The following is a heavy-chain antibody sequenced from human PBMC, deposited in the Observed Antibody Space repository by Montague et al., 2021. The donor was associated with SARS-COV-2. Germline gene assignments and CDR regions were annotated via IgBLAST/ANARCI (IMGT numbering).Heavy chain of an antibody. CDR2: ISYDGSNK. D-gene: IGHD3-10*01. CDR3: ARDRWFGEFDY. Sequence: SLRLSCAASGFTFSFYAMHWVRQAPGKGLEWVAVISYDGSNKYYANSVKGRFTISRDNSKNTLYLQMNSLRAEDTAVYHCARDRWFGEFDYWGQGTLVTVSS. CDR1: GFTFSFYA. J-gene: IGHJ4*02. V-gene: IGHV3-30-3*01.